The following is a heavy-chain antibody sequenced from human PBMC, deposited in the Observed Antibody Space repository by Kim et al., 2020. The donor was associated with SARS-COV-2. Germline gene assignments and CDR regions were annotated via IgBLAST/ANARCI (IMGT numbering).Heavy chain of an antibody. CDR3: ARDAGMVYALFGFPAFDP. V-gene: IGHV4-59*01. D-gene: IGHD2-8*01. J-gene: IGHJ5*02. Sequence: KSRVTISVDTSKNQFSLKLSSVTAADTAVYYCARDAGMVYALFGFPAFDPWGQGTLVTVSS.